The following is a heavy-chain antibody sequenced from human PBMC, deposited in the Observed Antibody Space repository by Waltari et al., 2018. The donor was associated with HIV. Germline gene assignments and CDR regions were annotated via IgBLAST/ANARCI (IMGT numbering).Heavy chain of an antibody. CDR3: AGQDYGDYVDY. CDR2: IYYSGGT. D-gene: IGHD4-17*01. CDR1: GGSISSSPYY. J-gene: IGHJ4*02. V-gene: IGHV4-39*01. Sequence: QLRLQESGPRLVKPSDTLSLTCTVSGGSISSSPYYWGWIRQTPGKGLEWIGSIYYSGGTYYKPSLKNRVTISVDSSKNQFSLTLSSVTAADTAVYYCAGQDYGDYVDYWGQGALVTVFS.